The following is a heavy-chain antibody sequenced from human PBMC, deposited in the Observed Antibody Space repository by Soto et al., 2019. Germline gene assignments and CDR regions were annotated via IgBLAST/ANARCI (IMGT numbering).Heavy chain of an antibody. CDR2: ILPDDSDT. D-gene: IGHD6-13*01. J-gene: IGHJ6*02. CDR3: ERQGFSKHYFYAADV. Sequence: ESVKMSCTASGYSFTSYWIGLVRQTPGKGLEWMGIILPDDSDTKYSPSFKGRVTISADRSMTTAYLHLRSLEASDSATYFCERQGFSKHYFYAADVWGQGTKVTVYS. CDR1: GYSFTSYW. V-gene: IGHV5-51*01.